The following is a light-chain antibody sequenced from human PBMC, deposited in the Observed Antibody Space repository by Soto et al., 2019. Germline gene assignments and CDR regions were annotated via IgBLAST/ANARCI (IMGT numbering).Light chain of an antibody. J-gene: IGKJ5*01. CDR1: QGITSW. Sequence: DIQMTQSPSSVYAPVGNIVTITCRASQGITSWLAWYQQKPGKAPKLLISAAANLQSGVPSRFSGSGSGTDFTLTISSLQPEDFATFPLSFGQGTRLEIK. V-gene: IGKV1-12*01. CDR2: AAA. CDR3: S.